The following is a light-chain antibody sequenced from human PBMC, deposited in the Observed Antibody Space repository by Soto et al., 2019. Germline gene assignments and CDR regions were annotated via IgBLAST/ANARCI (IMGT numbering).Light chain of an antibody. V-gene: IGLV1-44*01. CDR3: AAWDDSLNGRV. Sequence: QPVLTQPPSASGTPGQRVTISCSGSSSNIGSHTVTWYQQLPGTAPKLLIYSNNQRPSGVPDRFSGSKSGTSASLAISGLQSEDEADYYCAAWDDSLNGRVFGTGTKLTVL. CDR1: SSNIGSHT. CDR2: SNN. J-gene: IGLJ1*01.